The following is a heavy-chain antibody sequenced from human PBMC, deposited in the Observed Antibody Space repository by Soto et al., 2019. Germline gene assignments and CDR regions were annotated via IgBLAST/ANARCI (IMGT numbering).Heavy chain of an antibody. CDR1: GFTFSNSV. CDR3: ARRARTATTDWGAFDI. Sequence: EVQLLESGGGLVQPGGSLRLSCAASGFTFSNSVMHWVRQAPGKGLEWVSTISYSADKTFYADSVKGRFTISRDNSRDTLLLQMNSLRADDAAVYYCARRARTATTDWGAFDIWGQGTMVTVSS. J-gene: IGHJ3*02. CDR2: ISYSADKT. D-gene: IGHD1-7*01. V-gene: IGHV3-23*01.